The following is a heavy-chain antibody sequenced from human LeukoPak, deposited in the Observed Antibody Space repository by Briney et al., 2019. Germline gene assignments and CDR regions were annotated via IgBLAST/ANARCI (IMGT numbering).Heavy chain of an antibody. CDR2: INHSGST. D-gene: IGHD6-13*01. V-gene: IGHV4-34*01. CDR3: ARVRRAAGYYYYYGMDV. CDR1: GGSFSGYY. J-gene: IGHJ6*02. Sequence: SETLSLTCAVYGGSFSGYYWSWLRQPPGKGLEWIGEINHSGSTNYNPSLKSRVTISVDTSKNQFSLKLSSVTAADTAVYYCARVRRAAGYYYYYGMDVWGQGTTVTVSS.